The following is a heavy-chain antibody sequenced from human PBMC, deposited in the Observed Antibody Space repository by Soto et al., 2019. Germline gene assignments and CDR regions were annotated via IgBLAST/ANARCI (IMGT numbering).Heavy chain of an antibody. J-gene: IGHJ6*02. Sequence: SLRLSCVGSGFTFSTYSINWVRQAPGKGLEWVSSISSRSDIYYADSVKGRFTISRDNAKNSVSLQMNSLRAEDTAVYYCAREYTAWPLAYGLDVWGQGTTVTVSS. CDR3: AREYTAWPLAYGLDV. CDR1: GFTFSTYS. CDR2: ISSRSDI. V-gene: IGHV3-21*01. D-gene: IGHD2-2*02.